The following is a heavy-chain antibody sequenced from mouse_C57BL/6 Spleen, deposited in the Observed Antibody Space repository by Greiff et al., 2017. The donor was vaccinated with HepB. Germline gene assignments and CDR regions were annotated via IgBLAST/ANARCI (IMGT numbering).Heavy chain of an antibody. D-gene: IGHD1-1*01. Sequence: EVQLQESGPELVKPGASVKMSCKASGYTFTDYNMHWVKQSHGKSLEWIGYINPNNGGTSYNQKFKGKATLTVNKSSSTAYMELRSLTSEDSAVYYCARGITTVPLDYWGQGTTLTVSS. CDR1: GYTFTDYN. CDR2: INPNNGGT. V-gene: IGHV1-22*01. CDR3: ARGITTVPLDY. J-gene: IGHJ2*01.